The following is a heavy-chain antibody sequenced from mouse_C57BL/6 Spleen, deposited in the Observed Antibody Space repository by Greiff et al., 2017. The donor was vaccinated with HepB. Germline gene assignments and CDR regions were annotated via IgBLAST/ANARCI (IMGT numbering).Heavy chain of an antibody. Sequence: QVQLKQPGAELVRPGSSVKLSCKASGYTFTSYWMHWVKQRPIQGLEWIGNIDPSDSETHYNQKFKDKATLTVDKSSSTAYMQLSSLTSEDSAVYYCARQDYGSSLRDYWGQGTSVTVSS. CDR1: GYTFTSYW. CDR3: ARQDYGSSLRDY. CDR2: IDPSDSET. D-gene: IGHD1-1*01. V-gene: IGHV1-52*01. J-gene: IGHJ4*01.